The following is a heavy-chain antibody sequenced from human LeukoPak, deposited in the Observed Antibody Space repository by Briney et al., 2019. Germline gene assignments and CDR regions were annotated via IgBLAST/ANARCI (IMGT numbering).Heavy chain of an antibody. J-gene: IGHJ4*02. CDR3: ARSAHYSQFDY. V-gene: IGHV4-59*01. CDR2: IYYSGST. CDR1: GGSISSYY. Sequence: SETLSLTCTVSGGSISSYYWSWIRQPPGKGLEWIGYIYYSGSTNYNPSLKSRVTISVDTSKNQLSLKLRSVTAADTAVYYCARSAHYSQFDYWGQGTLVTVSS. D-gene: IGHD3-22*01.